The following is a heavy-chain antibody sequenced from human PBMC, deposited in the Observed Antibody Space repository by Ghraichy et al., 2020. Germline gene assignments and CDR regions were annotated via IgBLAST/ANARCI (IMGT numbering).Heavy chain of an antibody. Sequence: GESLNISCAASGFTFSSYWMSWVRQAPGKGLEWVANIKQDGSEKYYVDSVKGRFTISRDNAKNSLYLQMNSLRAEDTAVYYCARDSYVDTFDYWGQGTLVTVSS. CDR2: IKQDGSEK. V-gene: IGHV3-7*01. D-gene: IGHD3-16*01. CDR1: GFTFSSYW. CDR3: ARDSYVDTFDY. J-gene: IGHJ4*02.